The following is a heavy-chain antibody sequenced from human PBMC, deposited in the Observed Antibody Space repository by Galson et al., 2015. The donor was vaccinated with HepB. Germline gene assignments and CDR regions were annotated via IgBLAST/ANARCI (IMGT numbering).Heavy chain of an antibody. D-gene: IGHD2-15*01. CDR1: GHTFMSYG. V-gene: IGHV1-18*01. Sequence: SVKVSCKASGHTFMSYGISWVRQAPGQGLEWMGWISVYDDNTNYAQKVQGRVTMTTDTSTNTAYMELRSLRAVDTAVYYCARRGYCSGGSCFPEYYFDSWGQGTLVTVSS. CDR3: ARRGYCSGGSCFPEYYFDS. J-gene: IGHJ4*02. CDR2: ISVYDDNT.